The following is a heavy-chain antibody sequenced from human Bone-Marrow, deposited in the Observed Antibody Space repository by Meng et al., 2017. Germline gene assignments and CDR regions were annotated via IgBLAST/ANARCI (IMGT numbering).Heavy chain of an antibody. V-gene: IGHV4-31*03. CDR1: GASISSGHHY. J-gene: IGHJ2*01. D-gene: IGHD4-17*01. Sequence: QVQWRGSGQGLVKPSPTLSLTCTVPGASISSGHHYWSWIRQHPGKGLEYTGYIYYSGSTYYNPSLKSRVIISVDTSKNQFSLRLNSVTAADTAVYYCASLYGDSSVWYLDLWGRGTLVTVSS. CDR2: IYYSGST. CDR3: ASLYGDSSVWYLDL.